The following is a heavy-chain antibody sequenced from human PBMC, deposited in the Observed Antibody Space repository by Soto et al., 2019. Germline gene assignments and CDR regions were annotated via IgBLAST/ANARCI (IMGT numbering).Heavy chain of an antibody. Sequence: PSETLSLTCTVSGGSISSSSYYWGWIRQPPGKGLEWIGSIYYSGSTYYNPSLKSRVTISVDTSKNQFSLKLSSVTAADTAVYYCARHRITIFGVASGWFNPWGQGTLVTVSS. CDR1: GGSISSSSYY. J-gene: IGHJ5*02. V-gene: IGHV4-39*01. CDR3: ARHRITIFGVASGWFNP. CDR2: IYYSGST. D-gene: IGHD3-3*01.